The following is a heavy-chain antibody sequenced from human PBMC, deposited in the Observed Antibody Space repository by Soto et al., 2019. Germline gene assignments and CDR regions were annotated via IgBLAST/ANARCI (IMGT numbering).Heavy chain of an antibody. Sequence: EVQLVLSGAEVKKPGESLMISCKGSGYSITSYWINWVRQMPGKGLEWMGRIDPSDSYSYYSPSFQGHVTISADKSTTTAYLQWSSLKASDTAMYYCASRVGSGSDVWFDPWGQGTLVTVSS. J-gene: IGHJ5*02. D-gene: IGHD3-10*01. CDR3: ASRVGSGSDVWFDP. CDR1: GYSITSYW. V-gene: IGHV5-10-1*01. CDR2: IDPSDSYS.